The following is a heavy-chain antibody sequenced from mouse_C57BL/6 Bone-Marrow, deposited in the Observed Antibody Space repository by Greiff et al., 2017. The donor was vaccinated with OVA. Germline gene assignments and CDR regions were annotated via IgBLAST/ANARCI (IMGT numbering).Heavy chain of an antibody. V-gene: IGHV1-81*01. J-gene: IGHJ3*01. D-gene: IGHD2-1*01. CDR3: ARGGGNYAFAY. Sequence: VKLQQSGAELVRPGASVKLSCKASGYTFTSYCISWVKQSPGQGLEWIGEIYPRSGNTYYNEKFKGKATLTADKSSSTAYMGLRSLTSEDSAVYFCARGGGNYAFAYWGQGTLVTVSA. CDR2: IYPRSGNT. CDR1: GYTFTSYC.